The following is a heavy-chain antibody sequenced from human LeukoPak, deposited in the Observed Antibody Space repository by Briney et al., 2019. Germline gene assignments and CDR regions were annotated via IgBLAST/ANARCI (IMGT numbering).Heavy chain of an antibody. CDR2: ISSSSRDI. J-gene: IGHJ6*03. V-gene: IGHV3-21*01. CDR3: ARSGYDFWSGPKKENYYMDV. Sequence: GGSLRLSCVVSGFSFSTYSMSWVRQAPGKGLEWVSCISSSSRDIYYADSVKGRLTISRDNAKNSLYLQMNSLRAEDTAVYYCARSGYDFWSGPKKENYYMDVWGKGTTVTVSS. CDR1: GFSFSTYS. D-gene: IGHD3-3*01.